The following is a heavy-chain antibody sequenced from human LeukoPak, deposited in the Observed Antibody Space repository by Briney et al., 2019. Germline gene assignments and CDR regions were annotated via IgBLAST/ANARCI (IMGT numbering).Heavy chain of an antibody. D-gene: IGHD1-1*01. Sequence: EGSLRLSCAASGFTFSDYYMSWIHQAPGKGLEWVSYISSSGSTIYYADSVKGRFTISRDNAKNSLYLQMNSLRAEDTAVYYCARERAGTTGGDAFDIWGQGTMVTVSS. CDR1: GFTFSDYY. V-gene: IGHV3-11*04. CDR2: ISSSGSTI. J-gene: IGHJ3*02. CDR3: ARERAGTTGGDAFDI.